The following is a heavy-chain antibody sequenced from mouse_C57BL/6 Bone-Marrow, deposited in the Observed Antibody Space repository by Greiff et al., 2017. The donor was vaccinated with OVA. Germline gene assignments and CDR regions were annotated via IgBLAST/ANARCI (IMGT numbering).Heavy chain of an antibody. CDR2: IRNKANGYTT. D-gene: IGHD1-1*01. V-gene: IGHV7-3*01. CDR3: ARWDYGSSYGGYYFDY. J-gene: IGHJ2*01. CDR1: GFTFTDYY. Sequence: EVQGVESGGGLVQPGGSLSLSCAASGFTFTDYYMSWVRQPPGKALEWLGFIRNKANGYTTEYSASVKGRFTISRDNSQSILYLQMNALRAEDSATYYCARWDYGSSYGGYYFDYWGQGTTLTVSS.